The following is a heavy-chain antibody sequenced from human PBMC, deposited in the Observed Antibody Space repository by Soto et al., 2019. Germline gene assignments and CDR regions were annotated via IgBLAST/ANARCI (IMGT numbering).Heavy chain of an antibody. CDR1: GGSFSGYY. Sequence: QVQLQQWGAGLLKPSETLSLTCAVYGGSFSGYYWSWIRQPPGKGLEWIGEINYSGRTKYNPSLKSRIPISVDTSKSQFSLRVSSVTAAYTAVYYCARVDDYWGQGMLVTVSS. J-gene: IGHJ4*02. V-gene: IGHV4-34*01. CDR3: ARVDDY. CDR2: INYSGRT.